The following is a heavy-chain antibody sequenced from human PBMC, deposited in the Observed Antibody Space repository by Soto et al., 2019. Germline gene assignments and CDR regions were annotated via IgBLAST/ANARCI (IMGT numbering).Heavy chain of an antibody. CDR3: ARGTVHFDY. D-gene: IGHD4-17*01. CDR2: IWYAGSNK. J-gene: IGHJ4*02. Sequence: QVQLVESGGGVVQPGRSLRLSCAASGFIFSTYGIHWVRQAPGKGLEWVAVIWYAGSNKYYADSVKGRFTISRDNSKNTLYLQMNSLRAEDTAVYYCARGTVHFDYWGQGTLVTVSS. CDR1: GFIFSTYG. V-gene: IGHV3-33*01.